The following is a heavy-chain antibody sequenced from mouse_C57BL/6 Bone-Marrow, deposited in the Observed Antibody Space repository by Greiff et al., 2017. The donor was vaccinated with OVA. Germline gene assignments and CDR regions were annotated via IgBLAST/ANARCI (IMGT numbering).Heavy chain of an antibody. CDR1: GFTFSDYG. D-gene: IGHD1-1*01. J-gene: IGHJ4*01. V-gene: IGHV5-17*01. Sequence: DVKLVESGGGLVKPGGSLKLSCAASGFTFSDYGMHWVRQAPEKGLEWVAYISSGSSTIYYADTVKGRFTISRDNAKNTLFLQMTSLRSEDTAMYYCARHLYYWGAMDYWGQGTSVTVSS. CDR3: ARHLYYWGAMDY. CDR2: ISSGSSTI.